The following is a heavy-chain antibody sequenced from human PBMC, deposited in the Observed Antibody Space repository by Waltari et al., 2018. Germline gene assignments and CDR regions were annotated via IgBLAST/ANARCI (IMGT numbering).Heavy chain of an antibody. CDR3: ATDGPYCTNGVCYVRFDY. J-gene: IGHJ4*02. CDR1: GYTLTELS. CDR2: FDPEDGET. V-gene: IGHV1-24*01. D-gene: IGHD2-8*01. Sequence: SVKVSCKVSGYTLTELSMHWVRQAPGKGLEWMGGFDPEDGETIYAQKFQGRVTMTEDTSTDTAYMELSSLRSEDTAVYYCATDGPYCTNGVCYVRFDYWGQGTLVTVSS.